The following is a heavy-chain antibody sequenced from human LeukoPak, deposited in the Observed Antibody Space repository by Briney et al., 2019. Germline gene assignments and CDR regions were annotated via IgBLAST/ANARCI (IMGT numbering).Heavy chain of an antibody. CDR1: GFAFSSYG. CDR2: ISYDGSNE. D-gene: IGHD1-1*01. V-gene: IGHV3-30*03. CDR3: ARGVRTGTTGIGWFDP. J-gene: IGHJ5*02. Sequence: GGSLRLSCAASGFAFSSYGMHWVRQAPAKGLEWVTVISYDGSNEHFADSVKGRFTISRDNAKNTLYLQMNSLRAEDTAVYYCARGVRTGTTGIGWFDPWGQGTLVTVSS.